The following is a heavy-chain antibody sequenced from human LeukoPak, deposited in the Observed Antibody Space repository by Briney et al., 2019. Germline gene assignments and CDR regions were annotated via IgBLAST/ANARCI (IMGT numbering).Heavy chain of an antibody. D-gene: IGHD6-19*01. J-gene: IGHJ4*02. Sequence: GGSLRLSCSAPGFAFSSDAMHWVRQAPGRGLEWLAVISYDGSNEDHAESVRGRFTISRDNSKNTLFLQMNSLRPEDTAVYYCARDLVYSSGWYAGELDHWGLGTLVIVSS. CDR2: ISYDGSNE. V-gene: IGHV3-30*04. CDR3: ARDLVYSSGWYAGELDH. CDR1: GFAFSSDA.